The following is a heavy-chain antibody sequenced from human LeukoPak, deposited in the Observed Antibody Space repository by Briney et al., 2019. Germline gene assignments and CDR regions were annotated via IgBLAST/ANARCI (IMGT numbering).Heavy chain of an antibody. CDR2: ISGSGGST. J-gene: IGHJ6*02. CDR1: GFTFSNYA. CDR3: AKDDYSYYAMDV. Sequence: GRSLRLSCAASGFTFSNYAMSWVRQAPGKGLEWVSTISGSGGSTFYADSVKGRFTISRDNSRNTLYLQMNSLRAEDTAIYYCAKDDYSYYAMDVWGRGTTVTVSS. V-gene: IGHV3-23*01.